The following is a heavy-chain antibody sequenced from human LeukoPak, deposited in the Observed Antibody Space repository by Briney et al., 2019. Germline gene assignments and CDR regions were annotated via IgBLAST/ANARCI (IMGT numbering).Heavy chain of an antibody. V-gene: IGHV3-53*01. Sequence: GGSLRLSCAASGFTVSSNYMSWVRQAPGKGLEWVSVIYSGGSIYYADSVKGRFTISRDNSKNTLYLQMNSLRAEDTAVYYCARDGYSYGYGSYFDYWGQGTLVTVSS. CDR2: IYSGGSI. D-gene: IGHD5-18*01. CDR3: ARDGYSYGYGSYFDY. CDR1: GFTVSSNY. J-gene: IGHJ4*02.